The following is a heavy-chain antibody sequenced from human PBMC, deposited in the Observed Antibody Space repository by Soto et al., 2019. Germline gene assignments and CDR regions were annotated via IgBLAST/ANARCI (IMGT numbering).Heavy chain of an antibody. CDR3: AAHGLLTNYDYGMDV. CDR2: IIPIFGTA. Sequence: QVQLVQSGAEVKKPGSSVKVSCKASGGTFSSYAISWVRQAPGQGLEWMGGIIPIFGTADYAQKFQGRVTITADEATTTADNKLSSRISEDTAVYYCAAHGLLTNYDYGMDVWGQGTTVTVSS. D-gene: IGHD2-8*01. CDR1: GGTFSSYA. J-gene: IGHJ6*02. V-gene: IGHV1-69*12.